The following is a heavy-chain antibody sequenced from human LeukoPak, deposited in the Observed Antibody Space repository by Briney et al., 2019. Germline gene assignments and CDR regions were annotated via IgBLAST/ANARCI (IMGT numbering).Heavy chain of an antibody. J-gene: IGHJ3*02. D-gene: IGHD3-3*01. V-gene: IGHV3-7*01. CDR3: ARAPWSGYYSDAFDI. Sequence: GGSLRHSCAASGFTFSSYWMSWVRQAPGKGLELVANIKQDGSEKYYVDSVKGRFTISRDNAKNSLYLQMNSLRAEDTAVYYCARAPWSGYYSDAFDIWGQGTMVTVSS. CDR1: GFTFSSYW. CDR2: IKQDGSEK.